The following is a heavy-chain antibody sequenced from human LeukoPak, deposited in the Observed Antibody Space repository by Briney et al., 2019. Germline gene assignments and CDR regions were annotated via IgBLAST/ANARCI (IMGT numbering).Heavy chain of an antibody. CDR2: ISFDGSNQ. V-gene: IGHV3-30*18. J-gene: IGHJ4*02. CDR1: GFTFRSHW. CDR3: AKPPEVGATVGYFDY. Sequence: GSLRLSCAVSGFTFRSHWMHWVRQAPGKGLEWVALISFDGSNQYYADSVKGRFTISRDNSKNTLYLQMNSLRAEDTAVYYCAKPPEVGATVGYFDYWGQGTLVTVSS. D-gene: IGHD1-26*01.